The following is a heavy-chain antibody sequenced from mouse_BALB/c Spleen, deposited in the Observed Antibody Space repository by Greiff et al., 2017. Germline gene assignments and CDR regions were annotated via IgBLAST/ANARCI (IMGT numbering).Heavy chain of an antibody. J-gene: IGHJ4*01. V-gene: IGHV3-2*02. CDR1: GYSFTSDYA. CDR3: AREGKYYAMDY. Sequence: EVKLMESGPGLVKPSQSLSLTCTVTGYSFTSDYAWYWIRQLPGNKLEWMGYISYSGSTSYNPSLKSRISITRDTSTNQFFLQLTSMTTEDTATYYCAREGKYYAMDYWGQGTSVTVSS. CDR2: ISYSGST.